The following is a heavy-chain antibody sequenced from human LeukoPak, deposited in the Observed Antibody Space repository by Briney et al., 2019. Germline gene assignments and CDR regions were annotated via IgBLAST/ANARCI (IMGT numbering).Heavy chain of an antibody. J-gene: IGHJ4*02. D-gene: IGHD5-12*01. CDR1: GFTVTSNY. Sequence: QPGGSLRPSCAASGFTVTSNYMTWVRQAPGKGLEWVSVISSGGNTYYADSVKGRFTISRDNSKNTVYLQMNGLRAEDTAVYYCAREVRGYYFDYWGQGTLVTASS. V-gene: IGHV3-53*01. CDR2: ISSGGNT. CDR3: AREVRGYYFDY.